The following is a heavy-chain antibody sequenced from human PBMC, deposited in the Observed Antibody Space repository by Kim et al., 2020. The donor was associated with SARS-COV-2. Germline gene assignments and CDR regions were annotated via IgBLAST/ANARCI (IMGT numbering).Heavy chain of an antibody. CDR3: ARVAAAAHGGWFDP. CDR2: IYYSGST. J-gene: IGHJ5*02. V-gene: IGHV4-31*03. D-gene: IGHD6-13*01. CDR1: GGSISSGGYY. Sequence: SETLSLTCTVSGGSISSGGYYWSWIRQHPGKGLEWIGYIYYSGSTYYNPSLKSRVTISVDTSKNQFSLKLSSVTAADTAVYYCARVAAAAHGGWFDPWGQGTLVTVSS.